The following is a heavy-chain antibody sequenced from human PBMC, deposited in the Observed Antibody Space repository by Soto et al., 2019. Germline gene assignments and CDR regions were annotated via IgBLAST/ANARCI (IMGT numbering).Heavy chain of an antibody. CDR1: GYTLTELS. CDR3: ATGISWLVTFDY. V-gene: IGHV1-24*01. J-gene: IGHJ4*02. Sequence: ASVKVSCKVSGYTLTELSMHWVRQAPGKGLEWMGGFDPEDGETIYAQKFQGRVTMTEDTSTDTAYMELSSLRSEDTAVYYRATGISWLVTFDYWGQGNLVTVSS. CDR2: FDPEDGET. D-gene: IGHD6-19*01.